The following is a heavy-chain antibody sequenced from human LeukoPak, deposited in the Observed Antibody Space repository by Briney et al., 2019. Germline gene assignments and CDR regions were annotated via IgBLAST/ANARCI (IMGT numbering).Heavy chain of an antibody. CDR1: GLSFSYYS. J-gene: IGHJ6*03. CDR3: ARVGYSYSINDWSRTGLGAYPTKYHYYMDV. V-gene: IGHV4-34*01. Sequence: ASEPLSLPCALYGLSFSYYSWRCIRQPPGEVRVWYGEINHSGGTNNNPSLMSRVIMSVDTSKNQFSLKVSSVTAADTAVYYCARVGYSYSINDWSRTGLGAYPTKYHYYMDVWGKGTTVTVSS. CDR2: INHSGGT. D-gene: IGHD5-18*01.